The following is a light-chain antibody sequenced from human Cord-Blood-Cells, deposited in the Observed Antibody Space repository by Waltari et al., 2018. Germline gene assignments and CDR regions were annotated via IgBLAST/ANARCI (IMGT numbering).Light chain of an antibody. CDR2: WAS. J-gene: IGKJ2*01. CDR1: QSVLYSSNNKNY. V-gene: IGKV4-1*01. CDR3: QQYYSTPPYT. Sequence: DIVMTQSPDSLAVSLGERATINCKSSQSVLYSSNNKNYLAWYQQKPGQPPKLLIYWASTRESGVPDRFSGSGSGTDFTLTISSLQAEDVAVYYGQQYYSTPPYTFGQGTTLEIK.